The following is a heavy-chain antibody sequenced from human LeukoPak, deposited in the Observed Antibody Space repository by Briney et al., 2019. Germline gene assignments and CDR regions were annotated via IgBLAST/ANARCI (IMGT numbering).Heavy chain of an antibody. D-gene: IGHD3-10*01. Sequence: GGSLRLSCAASGFTFSSYGMHWVRQAPGKGLEGVAVIWYDGSNKYYADSVKGRLTISRDNSKNTLYLQMNSLRAEDTAVYYCARDPRWFGERFDYWGQGTLVTVSS. CDR2: IWYDGSNK. CDR3: ARDPRWFGERFDY. CDR1: GFTFSSYG. J-gene: IGHJ4*02. V-gene: IGHV3-33*01.